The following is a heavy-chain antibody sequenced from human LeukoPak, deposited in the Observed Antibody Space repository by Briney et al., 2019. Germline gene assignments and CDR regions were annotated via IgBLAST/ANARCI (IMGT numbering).Heavy chain of an antibody. V-gene: IGHV4-61*01. Sequence: SETLSLTCTVSGYSISSGYYWSWIRPPPGKGLEWIGYIYYSGSTNYNPSLKSRVTISVDTSKNQFSLKLSSVTAADTAVYYRARGVGAYYGSGSPNWFDPWGQGTLVTVSS. J-gene: IGHJ5*02. CDR3: ARGVGAYYGSGSPNWFDP. CDR2: IYYSGST. CDR1: GYSISSGYY. D-gene: IGHD3-10*01.